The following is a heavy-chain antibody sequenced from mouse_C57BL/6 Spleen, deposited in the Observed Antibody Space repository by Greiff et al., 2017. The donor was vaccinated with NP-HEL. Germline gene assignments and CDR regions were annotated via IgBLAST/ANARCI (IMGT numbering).Heavy chain of an antibody. CDR1: GYAFSSYW. Sequence: QVQLQQSGAELVKPGASVKISCKASGYAFSSYWMNWVKQRPGKGLEWIGQIYPGDGDTTYNGKFKGKATLTADKSSSTAYMQLSSLTSEDSAVYFCARGLTGTGVFDYWGQGTTLTVSS. D-gene: IGHD4-1*01. CDR3: ARGLTGTGVFDY. CDR2: IYPGDGDT. J-gene: IGHJ2*01. V-gene: IGHV1-80*01.